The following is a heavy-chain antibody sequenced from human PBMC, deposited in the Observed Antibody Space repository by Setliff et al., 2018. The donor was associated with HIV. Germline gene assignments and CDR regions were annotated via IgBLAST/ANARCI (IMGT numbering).Heavy chain of an antibody. CDR2: IYNSAST. CDR1: GDSISTDY. Sequence: SETLSLTCTVSGDSISTDYWTWIRQPPGKGLEWIGYIYNSASTSYNPSLKSRVTISVDTSKNQFSLKLSSVTAADTAVYYCARVVITMVRGVISAWFDPWGQGTLVTVSS. CDR3: ARVVITMVRGVISAWFDP. J-gene: IGHJ5*02. D-gene: IGHD3-10*01. V-gene: IGHV4-59*12.